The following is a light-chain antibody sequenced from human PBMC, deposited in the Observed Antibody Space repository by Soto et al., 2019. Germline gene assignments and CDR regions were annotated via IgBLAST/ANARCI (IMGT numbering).Light chain of an antibody. CDR2: DAY. CDR3: QPRHIGPIE. V-gene: IGKV3D-20*02. Sequence: NVFTLSLVTLSLSPGERATLSCRASQSVSSNYLAWYQQKPGQAPRFLIYDAYNRATGIPPRFSGSGSGTDFTLTICILEPEDSAVYYCQPRHIGPIEFGQGTRLE. J-gene: IGKJ5*01. CDR1: QSVSSNY.